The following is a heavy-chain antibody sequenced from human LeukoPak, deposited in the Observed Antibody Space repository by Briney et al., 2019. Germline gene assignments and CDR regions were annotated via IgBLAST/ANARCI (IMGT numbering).Heavy chain of an antibody. CDR2: INPASAGA. CDR1: GYTFTNYY. Sequence: ASVTVSFTPSGYTFTNYYIHWVRQAPGQGPEWVGWINPASAGAAFAPKFQGRVSITWDSSITTAFMDLTSLRSTDTAIYYCARQLGNYYRAFDFWGQGTLVTVSS. D-gene: IGHD1-26*01. CDR3: ARQLGNYYRAFDF. J-gene: IGHJ4*02. V-gene: IGHV1-2*02.